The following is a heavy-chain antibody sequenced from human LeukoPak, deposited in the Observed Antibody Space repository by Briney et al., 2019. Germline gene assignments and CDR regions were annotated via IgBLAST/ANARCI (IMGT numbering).Heavy chain of an antibody. CDR2: MSPNSGNT. CDR3: ARGLITIFGVFLDY. Sequence: ASVKVSCRASGYTFTSYDINWVRQATGQGLEWMGWMSPNSGNTGYAQKFQGRVTITRNTSISTAYMELSSLRSEDTAVYYCARGLITIFGVFLDYWGQGTLVTVSS. D-gene: IGHD3-3*01. CDR1: GYTFTSYD. V-gene: IGHV1-8*03. J-gene: IGHJ4*02.